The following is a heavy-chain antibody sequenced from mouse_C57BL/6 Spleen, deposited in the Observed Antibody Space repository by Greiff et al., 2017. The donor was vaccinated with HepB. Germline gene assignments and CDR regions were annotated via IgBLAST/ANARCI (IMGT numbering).Heavy chain of an antibody. CDR1: GYTFTSYW. Sequence: EVHLVESGTVLARPGASVKMSCKTSGYTFTSYWMHWVKQSPGQGLEWIGAIYPGNSDTSYNQKFKGKAKLTAVTSASTAYMELSSLTNEDSAVYYCTRMRDYYGSSNVWGTGTTVTVSS. D-gene: IGHD1-1*01. J-gene: IGHJ1*03. V-gene: IGHV1-5*01. CDR3: TRMRDYYGSSNV. CDR2: IYPGNSDT.